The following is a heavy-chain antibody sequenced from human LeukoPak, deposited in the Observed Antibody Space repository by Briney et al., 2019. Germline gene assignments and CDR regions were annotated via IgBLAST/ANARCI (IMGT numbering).Heavy chain of an antibody. CDR2: IYHSGST. V-gene: IGHV4-38-2*02. CDR3: ARQIYNILTGYPLNYYYYMDV. Sequence: SETLSLTCTVSGYSISSGYYWGWIRQPPGKGLEWIGSIYHSGSTYYNPSLTSRLTISIDTSKNQFALQLSSVTAADTAVYYCARQIYNILTGYPLNYYYYMDVWGKGTTVAVSS. CDR1: GYSISSGYY. D-gene: IGHD3-9*01. J-gene: IGHJ6*03.